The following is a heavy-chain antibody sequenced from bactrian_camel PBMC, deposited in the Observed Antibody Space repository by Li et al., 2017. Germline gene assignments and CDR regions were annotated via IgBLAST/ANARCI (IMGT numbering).Heavy chain of an antibody. Sequence: HVQLVESGGGSVQSGGSQRRACTYSGFTFDDSSMAWYRQAPGNEGELVSTISSHGYTYYADSVKGRFTISQDNVKSTVYLQMNSLIPEDTAVYYCAADRSDSACFEARYSYVGQGTQVTVS. CDR2: TISSHGYT. J-gene: IGHJ4*01. CDR1: GFTFDDSS. D-gene: IGHD2*01. V-gene: IGHV3S63*01.